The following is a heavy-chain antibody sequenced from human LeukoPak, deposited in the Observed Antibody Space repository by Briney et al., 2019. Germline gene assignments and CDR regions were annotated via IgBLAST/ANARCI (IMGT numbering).Heavy chain of an antibody. CDR2: IYYSGNT. D-gene: IGHD5-24*01. J-gene: IGHJ4*02. Sequence: SETLSLTCTVSGGSISSHYWSWVRQPPGKGLEWIGYIYYSGNTNSNPSLKSRVTISVDTSKNQFSLKLSSVTAADTAVYYCARHVRDGYNYLEYWGQGTLVTVSS. V-gene: IGHV4-59*08. CDR1: GGSISSHY. CDR3: ARHVRDGYNYLEY.